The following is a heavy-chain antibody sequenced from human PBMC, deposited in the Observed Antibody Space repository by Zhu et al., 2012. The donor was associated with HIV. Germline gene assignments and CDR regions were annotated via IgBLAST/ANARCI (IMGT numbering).Heavy chain of an antibody. V-gene: IGHV4-30-4*01. CDR1: GGSIRSNDYY. CDR2: IFHRGNT. Sequence: QVQLQESGPGLVKPSQTLSLTCSVSGGSIRSNDYYWSWIRQSPGKGLEWIGYIFHRGNTFYNPSLRSRINIALDTARNQFSLKVNSVTAADTALYFCARARRARGLLRLFDYGARESWSPSPQ. J-gene: IGHJ4*02. D-gene: IGHD3-10*01. CDR3: ARARRARGLLRLFD.